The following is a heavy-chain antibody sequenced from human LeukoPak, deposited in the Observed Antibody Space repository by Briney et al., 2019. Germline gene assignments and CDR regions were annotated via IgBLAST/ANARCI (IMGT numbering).Heavy chain of an antibody. CDR1: GGSISSYY. D-gene: IGHD2-2*01. J-gene: IGHJ4*02. CDR2: IYYSGST. Sequence: PSETLSLTCTVPGGSISSYYWSWIRQPPGEGLEWIGYIYYSGSTNYNTSLKSRVTISVHTSKNQFSQKLSSVTAADTAVYYCARQGDGLGYCSSTSCYPGPFDDWGQGTLVTVSS. V-gene: IGHV4-59*01. CDR3: ARQGDGLGYCSSTSCYPGPFDD.